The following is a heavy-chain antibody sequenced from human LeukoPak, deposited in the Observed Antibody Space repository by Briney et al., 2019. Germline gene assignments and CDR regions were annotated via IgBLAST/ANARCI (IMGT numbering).Heavy chain of an antibody. V-gene: IGHV3-23*01. J-gene: IGHJ4*02. Sequence: GGSLRLSRAASGFTFSSYAMSWVRQAPGKGLEWVSAISGSGGSTYYADSVKGRFTISRDNSKNTLYLQMNSLRAEDTAVYYCAKDRRRDIVLMVYAMWGQGTLVTVSS. CDR1: GFTFSSYA. CDR3: AKDRRRDIVLMVYAM. CDR2: ISGSGGST. D-gene: IGHD2-8*01.